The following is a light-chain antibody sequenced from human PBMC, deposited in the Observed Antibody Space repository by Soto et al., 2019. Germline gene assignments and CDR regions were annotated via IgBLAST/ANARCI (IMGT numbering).Light chain of an antibody. J-gene: IGLJ2*01. CDR2: EGS. Sequence: QSALTQPASVSGSPGQSITISCTGTSSDVGSYNLVSWYQQHPGKAPKLMIYEGSKRPSGVSNRFSGSKSGNTASLTISGLQAEDEADYYCCSYAGSSPFGVVFGGGTQLTVL. CDR1: SSDVGSYNL. V-gene: IGLV2-23*03. CDR3: CSYAGSSPFGVV.